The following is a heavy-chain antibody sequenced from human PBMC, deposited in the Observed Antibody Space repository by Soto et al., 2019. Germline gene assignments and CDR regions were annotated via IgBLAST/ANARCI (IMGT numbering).Heavy chain of an antibody. CDR1: AYTIDSFD. V-gene: IGHV1-8*01. D-gene: IGHD2-2*01. CDR3: ARGSTIVVKPGAYGFEYFYYYMDV. CDR2: INSNSGNT. J-gene: IGHJ6*03. Sequence: QEQLVQSGAQVKKPGASVKVSCKASAYTIDSFDINWVRQAPGQGLEWMGWINSNSGNTAYAQKFQGRVNMTRNTSISAAYMELSRLRSEGTAVYFCARGSTIVVKPGAYGFEYFYYYMDVWGKGTTVTVSS.